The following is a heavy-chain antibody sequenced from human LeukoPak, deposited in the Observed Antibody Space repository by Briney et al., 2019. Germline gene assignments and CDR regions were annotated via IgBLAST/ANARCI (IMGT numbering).Heavy chain of an antibody. Sequence: GGSLRLSCAASGFTVSRNYMSWVRQAPGKGLEWVSVLYSGGATYYVESVRGRFNIYRDDYTNTLYLQMNSLRAEDTAVYYCARSDTTLVGYFDYWGQGTLVTVSS. CDR3: ARSDTTLVGYFDY. V-gene: IGHV3-66*01. CDR1: GFTVSRNY. J-gene: IGHJ4*02. D-gene: IGHD5-18*01. CDR2: LYSGGAT.